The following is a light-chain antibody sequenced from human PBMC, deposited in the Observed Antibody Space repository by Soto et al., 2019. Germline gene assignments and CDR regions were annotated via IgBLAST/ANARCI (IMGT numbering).Light chain of an antibody. J-gene: IGLJ2*01. CDR2: EVS. Sequence: QSVLTQPPSASGSPGQSVTISCTGTSSDVGGYNFVSWYHQHPGKAPKLMIFEVSNRPSGVSYRFSGSKSGNTASLTISGLQPEDEGTYYCSTYTNNSPLGIFGGGTKLTVL. V-gene: IGLV2-14*01. CDR3: STYTNNSPLGI. CDR1: SSDVGGYNF.